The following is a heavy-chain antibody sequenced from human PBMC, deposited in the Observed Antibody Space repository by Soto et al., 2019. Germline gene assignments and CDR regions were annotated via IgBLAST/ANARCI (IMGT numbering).Heavy chain of an antibody. CDR3: ARHFSVDYFDD. CDR1: GGSISSGGYS. Sequence: TLSLTCAVSGGSISSGGYSWSWIRQPPGKGLEWIGYIYHSGSTYYNPSLKSRVTISVDRSKNQFSLRLGSVTAADTAVYYCARHFSVDYFDDWGQGSLVTVSS. V-gene: IGHV4-30-2*01. CDR2: IYHSGST. J-gene: IGHJ4*02.